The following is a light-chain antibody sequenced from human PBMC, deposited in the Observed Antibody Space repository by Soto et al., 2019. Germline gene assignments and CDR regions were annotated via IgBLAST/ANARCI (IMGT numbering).Light chain of an antibody. Sequence: QSALTQPPSASGSPGQSVTISCTGTSSDIGAYIYVSWYQQHPGKAPKLMISEVSRRPSGVPERFSGSKSGNTASLTVSGLQADDEANYYCSSYAGRNNFVFGTGTKVTVL. CDR1: SSDIGAYIY. CDR3: SSYAGRNNFV. J-gene: IGLJ1*01. V-gene: IGLV2-8*01. CDR2: EVS.